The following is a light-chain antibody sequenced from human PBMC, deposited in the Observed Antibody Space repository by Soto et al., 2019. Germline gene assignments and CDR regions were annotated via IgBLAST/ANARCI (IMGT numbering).Light chain of an antibody. CDR1: QTISSSF. Sequence: EIVLTQSPGTLSLSPGERATLSCRASQTISSSFLAWYQQKPGQAPRLLIYRASRRAPGIPDRFSGSGSWTDFTLTISRLEPDDFAGYYCHQFRSSHLDTFGPGTKVESK. V-gene: IGKV3-20*01. CDR3: HQFRSSHLDT. CDR2: RAS. J-gene: IGKJ3*01.